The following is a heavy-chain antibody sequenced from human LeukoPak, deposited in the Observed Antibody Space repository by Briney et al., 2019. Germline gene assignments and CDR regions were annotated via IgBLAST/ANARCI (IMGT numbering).Heavy chain of an antibody. CDR1: GGSISSYY. Sequence: SETLSLTCTVSGGSISSYYWSWIRQPPGKGLEWIGYIYYSGSTNYIPSLKSRVTISVDTSKNQFSLKLSSVTAADTAVYYCARVNVAARAWFDPWGQGTLVTVSS. J-gene: IGHJ5*02. CDR2: IYYSGST. D-gene: IGHD6-6*01. CDR3: ARVNVAARAWFDP. V-gene: IGHV4-59*01.